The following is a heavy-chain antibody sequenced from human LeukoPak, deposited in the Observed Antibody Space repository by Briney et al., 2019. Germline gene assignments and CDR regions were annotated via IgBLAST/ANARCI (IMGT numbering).Heavy chain of an antibody. V-gene: IGHV1-8*01. CDR3: ATQDWLLKFGGMDV. D-gene: IGHD3-9*01. CDR1: GYTFTSYD. J-gene: IGHJ6*02. CDR2: MNPNGGNT. Sequence: ASVNVSCKASGYTFTSYDINWVRQATGQGLEWMGWMNPNGGNTGYAQKFQGRVTMTRNTSISTAYMELSSLRSEDTAVYYCATQDWLLKFGGMDVWGQGTTVTVSS.